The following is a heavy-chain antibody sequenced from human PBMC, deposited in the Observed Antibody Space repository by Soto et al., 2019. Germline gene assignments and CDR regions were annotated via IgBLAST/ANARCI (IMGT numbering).Heavy chain of an antibody. CDR2: ITASSGDI. CDR3: AKGSASTRPYYFGY. CDR1: GFTFSGYV. J-gene: IGHJ4*02. V-gene: IGHV3-23*01. D-gene: IGHD6-6*01. Sequence: PGGSLRLSCAASGFTFSGYVMSWVRQAPGKGLEWVSAITASSGDIYYADSVAGRFTMSRDNSKNTLYLQMNSLRAEDTAVFYCAKGSASTRPYYFGYWGQGILVTVSS.